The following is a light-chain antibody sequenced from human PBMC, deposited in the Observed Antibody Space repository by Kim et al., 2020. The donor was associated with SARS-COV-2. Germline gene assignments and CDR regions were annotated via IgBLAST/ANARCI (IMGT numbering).Light chain of an antibody. CDR3: QQYSRSSKT. CDR2: GAS. J-gene: IGKJ1*01. Sequence: SPGARPTLSCRASQRVTSSYLAWYQQKPGQAPRLLIYGASSRATGIPDRFSGSRSGTDFTLTISRLEPEDFAVYYCQQYSRSSKTFGQGTKVEIK. CDR1: QRVTSSY. V-gene: IGKV3-20*01.